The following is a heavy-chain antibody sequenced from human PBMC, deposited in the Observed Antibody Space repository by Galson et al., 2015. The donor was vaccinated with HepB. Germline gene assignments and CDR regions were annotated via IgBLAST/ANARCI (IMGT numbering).Heavy chain of an antibody. D-gene: IGHD6-6*01. J-gene: IGHJ6*03. CDR3: ARDKSGRIAARPGHYYYYYMDV. V-gene: IGHV4-61*02. CDR2: IYTSGST. CDR1: GGSISSGSYY. Sequence: TLSLTCTVSGGSISSGSYYWSWIRQPAGKGLEWIGRIYTSGSTHYNPSLKSRVTMSVDTSKNQLSLKLSSVTAADTAVYYCARDKSGRIAARPGHYYYYYMDVWGKGTTVTVSS.